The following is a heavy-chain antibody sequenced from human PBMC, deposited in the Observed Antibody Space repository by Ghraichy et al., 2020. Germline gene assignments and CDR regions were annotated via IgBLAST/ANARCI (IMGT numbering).Heavy chain of an antibody. CDR1: GFTLNNVW. Sequence: GESLNISCAVSGFTLNNVWISWVRQAPGRGLEWIGLTKSKTDAGATDYAAPVKGRFTISRDDSKNTLYLQMNSLKTDDTGVYYCTTGPVSMLRGVIIPFSVYWGQGTLVTVSS. CDR3: TTGPVSMLRGVIIPFSVY. CDR2: TKSKTDAGAT. J-gene: IGHJ4*02. D-gene: IGHD3-10*01. V-gene: IGHV3-15*01.